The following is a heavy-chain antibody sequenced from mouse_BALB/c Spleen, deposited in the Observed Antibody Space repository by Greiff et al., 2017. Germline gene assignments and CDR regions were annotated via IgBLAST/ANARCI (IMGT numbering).Heavy chain of an antibody. CDR3: ARRYGNYLYYFDY. D-gene: IGHD2-1*01. V-gene: IGHV5-6*02. J-gene: IGHJ2*01. CDR1: GFTFSSYG. CDR2: ISSGGSYT. Sequence: DVKLQESGGDLVKPGGSLKLSCAASGFTFSSYGMSWVRQTPDKRLEWVATISSGGSYTYYPDSVKGRFTISRDNAKNTLYLQMSSLKSEDTAMYYCARRYGNYLYYFDYWGQGTTLTVSS.